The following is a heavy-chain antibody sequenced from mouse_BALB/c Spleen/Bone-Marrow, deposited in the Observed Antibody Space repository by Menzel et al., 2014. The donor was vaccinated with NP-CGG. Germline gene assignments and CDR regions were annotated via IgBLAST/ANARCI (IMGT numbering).Heavy chain of an antibody. CDR2: IFPGTGTT. V-gene: IGHV1S132*01. CDR3: ASRDSSGYVPDY. J-gene: IGHJ2*01. D-gene: IGHD3-2*01. CDR1: GYTFXSYW. Sequence: QVQLQQSGAELVKPGASVKLSCKTSGYTFXSYWIQWVKQRPGQGLGWIGEIFPGTGTTYYNEKFKGKATLTIDTSSSTAYMQCSGLTSEDSAVYFCASRDSSGYVPDYWGQGTTLTVSS.